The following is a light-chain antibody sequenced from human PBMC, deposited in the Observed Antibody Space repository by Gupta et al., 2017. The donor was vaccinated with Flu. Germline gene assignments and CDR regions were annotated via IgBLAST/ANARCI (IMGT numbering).Light chain of an antibody. CDR3: SSFTETNARV. V-gene: IGLV2-14*01. J-gene: IGLJ2*01. CDR1: SSDVGFDNY. Sequence: QSALTQPASASGSPGQSITISCTGTSSDVGFDNYIYWYQQHPGKAPNLLIYEVNNPPSGVSNRYSGSKSDNTASLAIAGLQAEDVADYYCSSFTETNARVVGGGTKVTVL. CDR2: EVN.